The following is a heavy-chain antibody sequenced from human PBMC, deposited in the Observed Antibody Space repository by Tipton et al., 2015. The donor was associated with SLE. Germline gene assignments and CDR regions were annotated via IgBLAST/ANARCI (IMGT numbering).Heavy chain of an antibody. Sequence: TLSLTCAVYGGSFSGYYWSWIRQPPGKGLEWIGSIYHSGTAYYNPSLKSRVTISVDTSKNQFSLKLSSVTAADTAVYYCARDLGGYGGSLDAFDIWGQGTMVTVSS. J-gene: IGHJ3*02. CDR2: IYHSGTA. D-gene: IGHD4-23*01. CDR3: ARDLGGYGGSLDAFDI. V-gene: IGHV4-34*01. CDR1: GGSFSGYY.